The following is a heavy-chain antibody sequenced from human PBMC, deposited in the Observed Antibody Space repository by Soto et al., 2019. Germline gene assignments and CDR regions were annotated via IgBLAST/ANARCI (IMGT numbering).Heavy chain of an antibody. CDR2: IYTSGST. D-gene: IGHD6-13*01. Sequence: SETLSLTCTVSGGSISSYYWSWIRQPAGKGLEWIGRIYTSGSTNYNPSLKSRVTMSVDTSKNQFSLKLSSVTAADTAVYYCASAGQQGYYYYYGMDVWAQGTTVTVSS. V-gene: IGHV4-4*07. CDR3: ASAGQQGYYYYYGMDV. CDR1: GGSISSYY. J-gene: IGHJ6*02.